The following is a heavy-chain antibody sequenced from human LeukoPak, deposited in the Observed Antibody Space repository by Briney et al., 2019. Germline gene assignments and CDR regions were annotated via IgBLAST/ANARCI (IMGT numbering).Heavy chain of an antibody. J-gene: IGHJ4*02. CDR2: IKSKTDGGTI. D-gene: IGHD3-10*01. CDR1: GLTFSSSW. Sequence: GGSLRLSCAVSGLTFSSSWMDWVRQAPGKGLECVGRIKSKTDGGTIDYAAPVKGRFTISRDDSKNTLYLQMNSLKTEDTAVYYCSTEWFGPQYWGQGTLVTVSS. CDR3: STEWFGPQY. V-gene: IGHV3-15*07.